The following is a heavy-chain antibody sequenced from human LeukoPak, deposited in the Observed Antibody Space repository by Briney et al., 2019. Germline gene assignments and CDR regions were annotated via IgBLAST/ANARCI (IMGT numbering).Heavy chain of an antibody. J-gene: IGHJ3*02. CDR3: VLDLFSSFAFDI. CDR1: GFTFSSYA. CDR2: INSDGSST. Sequence: GGSLRLSCSASGFTFSSYAMHWVRQAPGKGLLWVSRINSDGSSTYYADSVKGRFTTSRDNAKNALHLQMNSLTAEDTAVYYCVLDLFSSFAFDIWGQGTMVTVSS. V-gene: IGHV3-74*01. D-gene: IGHD3/OR15-3a*01.